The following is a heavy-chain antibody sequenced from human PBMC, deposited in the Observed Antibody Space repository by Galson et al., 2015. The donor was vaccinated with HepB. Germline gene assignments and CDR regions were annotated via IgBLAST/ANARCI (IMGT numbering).Heavy chain of an antibody. J-gene: IGHJ5*02. Sequence: PALVKPTQTLTLTCTFSGFSLSTSGVGVGWIRQPPGKALEWLALIYWDDDKRYSPSLKSRLTITKDTSKNQVVLTMTNMDPVDTATYYCAHRTSPFRQRLVYGWFDPWGQGTLVTVSS. V-gene: IGHV2-5*02. CDR1: GFSLSTSGVG. CDR2: IYWDDDK. CDR3: AHRTSPFRQRLVYGWFDP. D-gene: IGHD6-13*01.